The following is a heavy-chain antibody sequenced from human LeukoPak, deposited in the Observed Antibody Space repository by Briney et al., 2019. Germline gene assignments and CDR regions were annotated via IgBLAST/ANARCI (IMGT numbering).Heavy chain of an antibody. Sequence: PGGSLRLSCVVSGFSFSDSYMTWLRQTPGKGLESLAYISPSSHDIYYADSVKGRFTISRDNARTSLYLQMNSLGPDDTALYYCSTDPRLLTYWGHGTLVTVSS. J-gene: IGHJ4*01. CDR1: GFSFSDSY. CDR3: STDPRLLTY. V-gene: IGHV3-11*01. CDR2: ISPSSHDI. D-gene: IGHD2-8*01.